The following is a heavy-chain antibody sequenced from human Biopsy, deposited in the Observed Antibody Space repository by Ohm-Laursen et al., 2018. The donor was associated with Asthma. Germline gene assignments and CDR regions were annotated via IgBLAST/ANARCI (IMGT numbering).Heavy chain of an antibody. J-gene: IGHJ5*02. V-gene: IGHV3-30*18. CDR2: ISDDGGQK. CDR1: GFTFSNFG. Sequence: SLRLSCAATGFTFSNFGMHWLRQAPGKGLEWLAVISDDGGQKHYGASVKGRFTISRDNSKSTVFLDMTSLKDEDTGLYFCAKDEGKVKNWFDPWGPGTRVNVSS. D-gene: IGHD2/OR15-2a*01. CDR3: AKDEGKVKNWFDP.